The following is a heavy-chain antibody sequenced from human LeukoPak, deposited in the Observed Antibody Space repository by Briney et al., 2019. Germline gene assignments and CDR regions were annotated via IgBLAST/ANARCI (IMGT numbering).Heavy chain of an antibody. CDR1: GGSFSGYY. V-gene: IGHV4-34*01. Sequence: SETLSLTCAVYGGSFSGYYWNWIRQPPGKGLEWIGEINHSGSTNYNPSLKSRVTISVDTSKNQFSLKLSSVTAADTAVYYCARGRGYSYGYGSLAQRRGYYFDYWGQGTLVTVSS. CDR2: INHSGST. J-gene: IGHJ4*02. D-gene: IGHD5-18*01. CDR3: ARGRGYSYGYGSLAQRRGYYFDY.